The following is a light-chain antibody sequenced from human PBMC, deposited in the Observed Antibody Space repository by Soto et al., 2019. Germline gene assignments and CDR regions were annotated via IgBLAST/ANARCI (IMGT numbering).Light chain of an antibody. V-gene: IGKV3-15*01. CDR1: QSVSSN. CDR3: QQYNNWLQYT. Sequence: EIVMTQSPATLSVSPGERATLSCRASQSVSSNLAWYQQKPGQAPRLLIYGASTRATGIPARFSGSGSGTEFTLTISSLQSEDFAVYYCQQYNNWLQYTFGQGTKLEIQ. J-gene: IGKJ2*01. CDR2: GAS.